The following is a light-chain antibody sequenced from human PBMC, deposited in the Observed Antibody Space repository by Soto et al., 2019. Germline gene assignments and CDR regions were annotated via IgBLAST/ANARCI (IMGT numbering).Light chain of an antibody. CDR2: GAS. CDR1: QSVSRN. V-gene: IGKV3-15*01. Sequence: EIVMTQSPATLSVSPGHSVTLSCRASQSVSRNLAWYQQKPGQAPTLLIYGASTRATGIPARFSGGGSGTDFTLTISSVEPEDFAMYYCHQRNQFGQGTRLEIK. J-gene: IGKJ5*01. CDR3: HQRNQ.